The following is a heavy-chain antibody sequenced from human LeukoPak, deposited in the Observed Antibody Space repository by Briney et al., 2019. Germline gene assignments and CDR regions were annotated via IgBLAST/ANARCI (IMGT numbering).Heavy chain of an antibody. CDR1: GGSINNYH. J-gene: IGHJ3*02. CDR3: ARVGAPGDAFDI. V-gene: IGHV4-59*01. CDR2: IYYSGST. D-gene: IGHD3-10*01. Sequence: SETLSLTCTVSGGSINNYHWSWIRQPPGKGLEWIGYIYYSGSTNYNPSLKSRVTISVDTSKNQFSLKLSSVTAADTAVYYCARVGAPGDAFDIWGQGTMVTVSS.